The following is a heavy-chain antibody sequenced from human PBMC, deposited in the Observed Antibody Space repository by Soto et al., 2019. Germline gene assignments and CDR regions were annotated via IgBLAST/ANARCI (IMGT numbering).Heavy chain of an antibody. CDR3: ARILGLVVPVNYYFYGMEV. CDR2: IDWDDDK. D-gene: IGHD2-2*01. CDR1: GLSLSTSGMC. Sequence: SGPTLVNPTQTLTLTCTFSGLSLSTSGMCVSWIRQPPGKALEWLALIDWDDDKYYSTSLKTRLTISKDTSKNQVVLTRTNMDPVDTATYYCARILGLVVPVNYYFYGMEVWGQGPTVTGSS. J-gene: IGHJ6*02. V-gene: IGHV2-70*01.